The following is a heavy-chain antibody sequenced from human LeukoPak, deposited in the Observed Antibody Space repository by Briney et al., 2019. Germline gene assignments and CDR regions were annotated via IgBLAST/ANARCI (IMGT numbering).Heavy chain of an antibody. CDR1: GFTFSSYS. CDR2: IWYDGSNK. CDR3: ARDWMAGLDY. J-gene: IGHJ4*02. V-gene: IGHV3-33*08. D-gene: IGHD5-24*01. Sequence: GGSLRLSCAASGFTFSSYSMNWVRQAPGKGLEWVAVIWYDGSNKYYADSVKGRFTISRDNSKNTLYLQMYSLRAEDTAVYYCARDWMAGLDYWGQGTLVTVSS.